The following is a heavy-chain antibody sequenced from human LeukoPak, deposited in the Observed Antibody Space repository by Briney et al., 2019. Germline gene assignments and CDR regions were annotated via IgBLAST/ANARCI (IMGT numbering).Heavy chain of an antibody. V-gene: IGHV3-7*03. CDR3: ARDQYDTWSRRGNFDS. Sequence: GGSLRLSCAASGFTVSSNYMSWVRQAPGKGLEWVANIKLDGSEKNYVDSVKGRFTISRDNTKNSLYLQMNSLRAEDTAVFYCARDQYDTWSRRGNFDSWGQGTLVTVSS. CDR1: GFTVSSNY. D-gene: IGHD3-3*01. CDR2: IKLDGSEK. J-gene: IGHJ4*02.